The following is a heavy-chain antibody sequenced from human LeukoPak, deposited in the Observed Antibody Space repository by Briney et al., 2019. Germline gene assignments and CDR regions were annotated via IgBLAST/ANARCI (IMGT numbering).Heavy chain of an antibody. CDR2: IIPIFGTA. Sequence: ASVKVSCKASGGTFSSYAISWVRQAPGQGLEWMGGIIPIFGTANYAQKFQGRVTITADESTSTAYMELSSLRSDDTAVYYCARDEQLLPKWFDRWGQGTLVTVSS. D-gene: IGHD6-13*01. CDR1: GGTFSSYA. CDR3: ARDEQLLPKWFDR. J-gene: IGHJ5*02. V-gene: IGHV1-69*13.